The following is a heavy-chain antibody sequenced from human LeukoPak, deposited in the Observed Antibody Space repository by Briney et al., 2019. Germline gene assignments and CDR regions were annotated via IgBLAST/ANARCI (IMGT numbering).Heavy chain of an antibody. D-gene: IGHD1-26*01. CDR3: ARFNSGSYQHYFDY. J-gene: IGHJ4*02. CDR1: GDSISSGDYY. V-gene: IGHV4-61*02. Sequence: PSETLSLTCTVSGDSISSGDYYWSWIRQPAGKGLEWIGRIFSSGSTNYNPSLKSRVTISVDTSKNQFSLKLSSVTAADTAVYYCARFNSGSYQHYFDYWGQGTLVTVSS. CDR2: IFSSGST.